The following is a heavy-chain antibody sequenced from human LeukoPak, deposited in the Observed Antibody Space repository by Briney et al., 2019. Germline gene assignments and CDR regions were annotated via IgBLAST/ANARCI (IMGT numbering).Heavy chain of an antibody. Sequence: ASVKVSCKASGYTFSSYGISWVRQAPGQGLEWMGWISTYNGNTNHAQKLQGRVTMTTDISTSTAYMELRSLRSDDTAVYYCARVGSGWYGLEIRKSWFDPWGQGTLVTVSS. CDR3: ARVGSGWYGLEIRKSWFDP. V-gene: IGHV1-18*04. CDR2: ISTYNGNT. D-gene: IGHD6-19*01. J-gene: IGHJ5*02. CDR1: GYTFSSYG.